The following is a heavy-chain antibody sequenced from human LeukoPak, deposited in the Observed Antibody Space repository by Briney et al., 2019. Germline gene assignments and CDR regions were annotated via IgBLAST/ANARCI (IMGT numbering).Heavy chain of an antibody. CDR1: GFTFSSYA. CDR3: AKDRGGRRYYYYYYMDV. V-gene: IGHV3-23*01. Sequence: GGSMRLSCAASGFTFSSYAMSWVRQAPGKGLEWVSAISVSGGSTYYADSVKGRFTISRDNSKNTLYLQMNSLKAEDTAVYYCAKDRGGRRYYYYYYMDVWGKGTTVTVSS. CDR2: ISVSGGST. D-gene: IGHD3-10*01. J-gene: IGHJ6*03.